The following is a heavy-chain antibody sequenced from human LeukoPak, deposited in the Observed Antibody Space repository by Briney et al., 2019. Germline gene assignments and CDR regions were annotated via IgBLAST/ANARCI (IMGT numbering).Heavy chain of an antibody. CDR1: GVTFSSEW. Sequence: GGSLRLSCAASGVTFSSEWMHWVRQAPGRGLVWISHIDGNGRTTNYGDSVRGRFTVSRDNAKNTLYLQMNSLRAEDTAVYYCARDVPRTSGPWGQGTLVTVSS. J-gene: IGHJ5*02. V-gene: IGHV3-74*01. CDR2: IDGNGRTT. CDR3: ARDVPRTSGP. D-gene: IGHD3-10*01.